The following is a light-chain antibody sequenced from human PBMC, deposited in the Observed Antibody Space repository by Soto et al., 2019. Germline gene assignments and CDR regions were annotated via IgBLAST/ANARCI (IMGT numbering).Light chain of an antibody. J-gene: IGKJ5*01. Sequence: EIVLTQSPGTLSLSPGERATLSCRASQSVSSSYLAWYQQKPGQAPRLLIYGASSRATGIPDRFSGSGSGSDFTLTTSGLEPNDVPVSYYQEDCSSLSITFGQGTRLEIK. V-gene: IGKV3-20*01. CDR1: QSVSSSY. CDR3: QEDCSSLSIT. CDR2: GAS.